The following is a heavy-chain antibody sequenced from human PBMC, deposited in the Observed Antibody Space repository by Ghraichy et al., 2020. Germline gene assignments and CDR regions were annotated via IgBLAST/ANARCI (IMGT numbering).Heavy chain of an antibody. V-gene: IGHV1-69*13. D-gene: IGHD3-3*01. J-gene: IGHJ6*02. CDR1: GGTFNTYA. Sequence: SVKVSCKGSGGTFNTYAVYWVRQAPEQGLEWMGGIIPIFGTANYAKGFQGRVRITADESTSTAYMELSSLRSEDTAVYYCAVVSFGVVRGRPGYFYYYGMDVWGQGTTVTVSS. CDR3: AVVSFGVVRGRPGYFYYYGMDV. CDR2: IIPIFGTA.